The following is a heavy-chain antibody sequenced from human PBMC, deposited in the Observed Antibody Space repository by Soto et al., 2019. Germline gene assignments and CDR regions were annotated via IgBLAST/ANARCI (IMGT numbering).Heavy chain of an antibody. CDR3: AKSPVLMVYAIHFDY. J-gene: IGHJ4*02. D-gene: IGHD2-8*01. CDR2: ISGSGGST. CDR1: GFTFISYA. Sequence: PGGSLRLSCAASGFTFISYAMSWVRQAPGKGLEWVSAISGSGGSTYYADSVKGRFTISRDNSKNTLYLQMNSLRAEDTAVYYCAKSPVLMVYAIHFDYWGQGTLVTVSS. V-gene: IGHV3-23*01.